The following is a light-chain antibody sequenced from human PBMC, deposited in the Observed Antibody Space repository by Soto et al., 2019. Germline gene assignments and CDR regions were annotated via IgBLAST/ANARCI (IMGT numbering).Light chain of an antibody. V-gene: IGKV1-9*01. Sequence: DIKMTQSPSTLSTSVSDIVTITCRASQGISSYLAWYQQKPGKAPKLLIYAASTLQSGVPSRFSGSGSGTDFTLTISSLQPEDFATYYCQQLNSYPWTFG. CDR2: AAS. CDR3: QQLNSYPWT. J-gene: IGKJ1*01. CDR1: QGISSY.